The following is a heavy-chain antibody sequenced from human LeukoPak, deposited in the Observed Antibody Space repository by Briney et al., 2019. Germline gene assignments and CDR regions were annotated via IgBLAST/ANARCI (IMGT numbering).Heavy chain of an antibody. CDR3: ARDRLRMATPFDY. D-gene: IGHD5-24*01. V-gene: IGHV3-30*04. CDR1: GFTFSSYA. Sequence: PGRSLRLSCAASGFTFSSYAMHWVRQAPGKGLEWVAVISYDGSKYYADSVKGRFTISRDNSKNTLYLQMNSLRAEDTAVYYCARDRLRMATPFDYWGQGTLVTVSS. CDR2: ISYDGSK. J-gene: IGHJ4*02.